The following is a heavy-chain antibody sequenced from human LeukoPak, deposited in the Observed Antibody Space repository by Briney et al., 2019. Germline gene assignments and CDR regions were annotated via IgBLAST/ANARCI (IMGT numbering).Heavy chain of an antibody. V-gene: IGHV4-59*08. CDR2: IYYSGST. J-gene: IGHJ4*02. CDR3: ARLLSSGAEPFDY. D-gene: IGHD6-19*01. CDR1: GGSISSYY. Sequence: SETLSLTCTVSGGSISSYYWSWNRQPPGKGLEWMGYIYYSGSTNYNPSLKSRVTISVDTSKNQFSLKLSSVTAADTAVYYCARLLSSGAEPFDYWGQGTLVTVSS.